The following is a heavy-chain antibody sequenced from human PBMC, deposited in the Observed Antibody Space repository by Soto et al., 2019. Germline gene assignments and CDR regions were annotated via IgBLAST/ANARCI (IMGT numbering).Heavy chain of an antibody. CDR1: GGSISRYY. CDR2: IYYSGST. D-gene: IGHD2-15*01. V-gene: IGHV4-59*01. J-gene: IGHJ5*02. CDR3: ARGGSGGSSGWFAP. Sequence: SETLSLTCTVSGGSISRYYWSWIRQPPGKGLEWIGYIYYSGSTNYNPSLKSRVTISVDTSKNQFSLKLSSVTAADTAVYYCARGGSGGSSGWFAPWGQGTLVTVSS.